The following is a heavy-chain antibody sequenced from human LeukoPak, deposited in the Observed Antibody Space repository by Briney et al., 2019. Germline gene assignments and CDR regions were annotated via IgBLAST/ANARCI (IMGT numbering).Heavy chain of an antibody. CDR1: GFTFSSYA. D-gene: IGHD3-22*01. J-gene: IGHJ4*02. CDR3: ARSYGSGYYVIDY. V-gene: IGHV3-21*01. Sequence: PGGSLRLSCAASGFTFSSYAMSWVRQAPGKGLEWVSSISSSSSYIYYADSVKGRFTISRDNAKNSLYLQMNSLRAEDTAVYYCARSYGSGYYVIDYWGQGTLVTVSS. CDR2: ISSSSSYI.